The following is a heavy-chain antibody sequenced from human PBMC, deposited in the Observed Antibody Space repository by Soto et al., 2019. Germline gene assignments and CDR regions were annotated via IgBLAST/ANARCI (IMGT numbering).Heavy chain of an antibody. CDR2: INHSGST. CDR3: ARGRYEAWPYYGMDV. CDR1: GASITSGDSY. D-gene: IGHD5-12*01. J-gene: IGHJ6*02. Sequence: PSATLSLTCTVSGASITSGDSYLSWIRQPPGKGLEWIGEINHSGSTNYNPSLKSRVTISVDTSKNQFSLKLSSVTAADTAVYYCARGRYEAWPYYGMDVSGQGPTVT. V-gene: IGHV4-34*01.